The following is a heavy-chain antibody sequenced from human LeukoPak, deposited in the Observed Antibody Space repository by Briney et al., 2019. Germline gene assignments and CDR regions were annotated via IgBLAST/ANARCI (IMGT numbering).Heavy chain of an antibody. J-gene: IGHJ6*02. D-gene: IGHD3-10*01. CDR2: IYPGDSDT. Sequence: GESLKISCKDSGYSFTSYWIGWVRQMPGKGLEWMGIIYPGDSDTRYSPSFQGQVTISADKSISTAYLQWSSLKASDTAMYYCARLYYGSGSYYRYGMDVWGQGTTVTVSS. CDR3: ARLYYGSGSYYRYGMDV. V-gene: IGHV5-51*01. CDR1: GYSFTSYW.